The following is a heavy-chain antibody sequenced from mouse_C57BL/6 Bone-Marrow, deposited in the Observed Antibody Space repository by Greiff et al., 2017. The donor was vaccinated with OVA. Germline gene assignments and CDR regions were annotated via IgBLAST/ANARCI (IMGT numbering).Heavy chain of an antibody. CDR1: GFTFSDYY. Sequence: EVKLMESGGGLVQPGGSLKLSCAASGFTFSDYYMYWVRQTPEKRLEWVAYISNGGGSTYYPDTVKGRFTISRDNAKNTPYMHMSRLKSEDPAMYYYAREGYYGSSYVGYFDVWGTGTTVTVSS. CDR3: AREGYYGSSYVGYFDV. CDR2: ISNGGGST. D-gene: IGHD1-1*01. J-gene: IGHJ1*03. V-gene: IGHV5-12*01.